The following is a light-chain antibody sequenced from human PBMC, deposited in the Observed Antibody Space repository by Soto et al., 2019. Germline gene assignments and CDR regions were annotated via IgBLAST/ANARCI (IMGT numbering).Light chain of an antibody. CDR3: QQYGSSSWT. V-gene: IGKV3-20*01. CDR1: QSVSSIS. J-gene: IGKJ1*01. CDR2: GAS. Sequence: EIGLTQSPGTLSLSPGERATLSCRASQSVSSISLAWYQQKPGQAPRLLMYGASSRATGIPDRFSGSGSGTDFTLTISRLEPEDSAVYYCQQYGSSSWTFGQGTKVEIK.